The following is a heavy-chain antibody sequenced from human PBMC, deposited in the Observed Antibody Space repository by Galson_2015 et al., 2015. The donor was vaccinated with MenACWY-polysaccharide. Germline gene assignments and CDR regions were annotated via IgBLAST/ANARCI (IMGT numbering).Heavy chain of an antibody. CDR3: ARIIARKYTFADS. D-gene: IGHD2-21*01. Sequence: SVKASCKASGYKFTSYDINWVRQATGQGLEWMGWMNPNSGNTGYAQKFQGRVTMTSNSAMTTAYMELSSLRSEDMAVYYCARIIARKYTFADSWGQGTLVTVSS. CDR2: MNPNSGNT. J-gene: IGHJ4*02. V-gene: IGHV1-8*01. CDR1: GYKFTSYD.